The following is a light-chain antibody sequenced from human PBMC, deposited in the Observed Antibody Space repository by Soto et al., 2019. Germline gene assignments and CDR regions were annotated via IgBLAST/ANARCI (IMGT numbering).Light chain of an antibody. CDR3: QRSYTTWP. CDR1: QSVLYSSDNKNY. J-gene: IGKJ1*01. CDR2: WAS. Sequence: THWASALIASLGVRATINCKSIQSVLYSSDNKNYLSWYQQKPGQPPRLRIYWASTRESGVPERFSGIGSGREFTLSICSLDVEDAPLYRCQRSYTTWPVGEGTKVDIK. V-gene: IGKV4-1*01.